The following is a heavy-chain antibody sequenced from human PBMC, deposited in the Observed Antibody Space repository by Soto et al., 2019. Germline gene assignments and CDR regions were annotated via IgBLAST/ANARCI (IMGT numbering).Heavy chain of an antibody. CDR3: ARAAAAGTHYYYGMDV. D-gene: IGHD6-13*01. V-gene: IGHV4-30-4*01. CDR2: IYYSGST. CDR1: GGSISSGDYY. J-gene: IGHJ6*02. Sequence: KPSETLSLTCTVSGGSISSGDYYWSWIRQPPGKGLEWIGYIYYSGSTYYNPSLKSRVTISVDTSKNQFSLKLSSVTAADTAVYYCARAAAAGTHYYYGMDVWGQGTTVTV.